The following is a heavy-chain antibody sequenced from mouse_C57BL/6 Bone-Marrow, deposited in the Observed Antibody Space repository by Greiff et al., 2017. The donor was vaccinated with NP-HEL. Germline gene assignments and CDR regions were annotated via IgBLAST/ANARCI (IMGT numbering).Heavy chain of an antibody. CDR2: ISYDGSN. V-gene: IGHV3-6*01. CDR1: GYSITSGYY. Sequence: DVKLQESGPGLVKPSQSLSLTCSVTGYSITSGYYWNWIRQFPGNKQEWMGYISYDGSNNYNPSLKNRISITRDTSKNQFFLKLNSVTTEDTATYYCASYLGVFDYWGQGTTLTVSS. CDR3: ASYLGVFDY. D-gene: IGHD5-5*01. J-gene: IGHJ2*01.